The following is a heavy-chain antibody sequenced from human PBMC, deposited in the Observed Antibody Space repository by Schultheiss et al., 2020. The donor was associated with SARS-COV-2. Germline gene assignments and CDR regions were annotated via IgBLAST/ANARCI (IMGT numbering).Heavy chain of an antibody. J-gene: IGHJ4*02. Sequence: GGSLRLSCAASEFTFSNYYMSWIRQAPGKGLEWVAYISSGSSYTNYADSAKGRFTISRDNAKNSLYLQMNGLRAEDTAVYYCARDQNSGRSPVDYWGQGTLVTVSS. CDR2: ISSGSSYT. CDR3: ARDQNSGRSPVDY. V-gene: IGHV3-11*06. D-gene: IGHD5-12*01. CDR1: EFTFSNYY.